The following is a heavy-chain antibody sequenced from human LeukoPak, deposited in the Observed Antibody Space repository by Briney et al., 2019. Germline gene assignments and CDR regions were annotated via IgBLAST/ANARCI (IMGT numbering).Heavy chain of an antibody. CDR1: GFTFSSYA. D-gene: IGHD3-22*01. J-gene: IGHJ4*02. Sequence: GGSLRLSCAASGFTFSSYAMSWVRQAPGKGLERVSAISGSGGSTYYADSVKGRFTISRDNSKNTLYLQMNSLRAEDTAVYYCAKPHYDSSGYYYLASYFDYWGQGTLVTVSS. V-gene: IGHV3-23*01. CDR2: ISGSGGST. CDR3: AKPHYDSSGYYYLASYFDY.